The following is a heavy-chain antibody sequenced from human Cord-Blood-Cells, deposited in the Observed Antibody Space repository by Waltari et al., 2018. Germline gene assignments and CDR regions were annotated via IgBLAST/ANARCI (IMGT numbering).Heavy chain of an antibody. CDR3: ARVGQLGFDY. V-gene: IGHV3-13*01. CDR1: GFTFSGYD. D-gene: IGHD6-6*01. Sequence: EVQLVESGGGLVQPGGSLRLSCAASGFTFSGYDMHWVRQATGQGLGWVSSIGTACDTYYPGSVKGRFTISRENAKNSLYLQMNSLRAGDTAVYYCARVGQLGFDYWGQGTLVTVSS. CDR2: IGTACDT. J-gene: IGHJ4*02.